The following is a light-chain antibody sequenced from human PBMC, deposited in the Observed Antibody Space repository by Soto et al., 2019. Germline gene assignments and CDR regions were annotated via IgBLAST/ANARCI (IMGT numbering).Light chain of an antibody. CDR3: QSDDSINVL. J-gene: IGLJ2*01. CDR1: SGSITSDY. Sequence: NFMLTQPHSVSESPGKPVTISCTRSSGSITSDYVQWYQQRPGSAPTTVIYEDNQRPSGVPDRFSGSIDSSSNSASLTISGLKTEDEADYYCQSDDSINVLFCGGTPLTVL. CDR2: EDN. V-gene: IGLV6-57*04.